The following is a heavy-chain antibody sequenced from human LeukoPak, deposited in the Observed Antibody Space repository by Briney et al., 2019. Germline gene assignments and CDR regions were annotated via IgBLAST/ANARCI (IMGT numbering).Heavy chain of an antibody. D-gene: IGHD3-22*01. V-gene: IGHV3-53*01. CDR3: AREAYYEFNPDYYYYYGMDV. Sequence: HPGGSLRLSCAASGVTVSSNYMSWVRQAPGKGLEWVSVIYSGGSTYYADSVKGRFTISRDNSKNTLYLQMNSLRAEDTAVYYCAREAYYEFNPDYYYYYGMDVWGQGTTVTVSS. CDR2: IYSGGST. CDR1: GVTVSSNY. J-gene: IGHJ6*02.